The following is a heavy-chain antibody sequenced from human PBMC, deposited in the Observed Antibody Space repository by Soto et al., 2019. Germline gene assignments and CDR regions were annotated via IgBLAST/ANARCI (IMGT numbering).Heavy chain of an antibody. CDR3: ATVRGYSQTHDAFDI. V-gene: IGHV1-24*01. CDR2: FDPEDGET. D-gene: IGHD5-18*01. J-gene: IGHJ3*02. CDR1: GYTLTELS. Sequence: GASVKVSCKVSGYTLTELSMHWVRQAPGKGLEWMGGFDPEDGETIYAQKFQGRVTMTEDTSTDTAYMELSSLRSEDTAVYYCATVRGYSQTHDAFDIWGQGTMVTVSS.